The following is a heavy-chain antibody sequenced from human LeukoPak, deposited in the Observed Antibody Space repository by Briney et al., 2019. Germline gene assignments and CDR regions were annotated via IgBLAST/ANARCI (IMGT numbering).Heavy chain of an antibody. Sequence: PGGSLRLSCAASGFIFSGSSMHWVRQAPGKGLEWVSFIRFDATNKYYAASVKGRFTISRGNSNNMLYFQMNSLRPEDTAVYYCAKDLHSGASCYWGQGTLVTVPS. V-gene: IGHV3-30*02. CDR2: IRFDATNK. D-gene: IGHD3-10*01. CDR3: AKDLHSGASCY. J-gene: IGHJ4*02. CDR1: GFIFSGSS.